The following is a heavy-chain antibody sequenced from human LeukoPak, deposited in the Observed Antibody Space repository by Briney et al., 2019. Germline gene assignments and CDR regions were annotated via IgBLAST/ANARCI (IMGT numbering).Heavy chain of an antibody. CDR1: GGSISNYY. Sequence: SETLSLTCTVSGGSISNYYCNWIRQPARKGLEWIGRIYTSGRSNYNPSLESRVTMSVDTSKNQFSLKLTSVTAADTAMYYCARFGEVDMWGQGTMVTVSS. V-gene: IGHV4-4*07. CDR2: IYTSGRS. D-gene: IGHD3-10*01. J-gene: IGHJ3*02. CDR3: ARFGEVDM.